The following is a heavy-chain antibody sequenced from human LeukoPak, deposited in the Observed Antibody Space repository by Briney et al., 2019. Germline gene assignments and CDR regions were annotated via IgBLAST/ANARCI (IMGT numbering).Heavy chain of an antibody. CDR2: IYYNGST. Sequence: SETLSLTCTVSGGSISSYYWSWIRQPPGKGLEWIGYIYYNGSTNYNPSLKSRVTISVDTSKNQFSLKLSSVTAADTAVYYCAPFLRGYFDYWGQGTLVTVSS. CDR1: GGSISSYY. CDR3: APFLRGYFDY. V-gene: IGHV4-59*01. D-gene: IGHD2/OR15-2a*01. J-gene: IGHJ4*02.